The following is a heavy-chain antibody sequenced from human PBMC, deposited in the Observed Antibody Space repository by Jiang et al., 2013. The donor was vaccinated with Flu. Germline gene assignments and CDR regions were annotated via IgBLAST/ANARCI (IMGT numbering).Heavy chain of an antibody. CDR1: GGTFSSYA. V-gene: IGHV1-69*01. D-gene: IGHD5-24*01. CDR3: AEGGMATIYSGYYFDY. Sequence: GAEVKKPGSSVKVSCKASGGTFSSYAISWVRQAPGQGLEWMGGIIPIFGTANYAQKFQGRVTITADESTSTAYMELSSLRSEDTAVYYCAEGGMATIYSGYYFDYWGQGTLVTVSS. J-gene: IGHJ4*02. CDR2: IIPIFGTA.